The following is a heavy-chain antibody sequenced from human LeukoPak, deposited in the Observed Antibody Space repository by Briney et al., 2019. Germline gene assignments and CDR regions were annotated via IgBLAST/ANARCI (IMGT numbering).Heavy chain of an antibody. J-gene: IGHJ4*02. CDR1: GFKFSDHY. CDR3: AKVRDCGGDCLDY. CDR2: SRNKASSYTT. V-gene: IGHV3-72*01. D-gene: IGHD2-21*01. Sequence: GGSLRLSCAASGFKFSDHYIDWVRQAPGKGLEWVGRSRNKASSYTTEYAASVEGRFTISRDNSKNTLYLQMNSLRAEDTALYSCAKVRDCGGDCLDYWGQGTLVTVSS.